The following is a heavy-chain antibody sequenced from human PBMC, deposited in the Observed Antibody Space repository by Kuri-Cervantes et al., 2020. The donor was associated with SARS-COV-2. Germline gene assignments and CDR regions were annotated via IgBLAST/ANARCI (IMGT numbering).Heavy chain of an antibody. CDR1: GFTFSCHW. CDR3: VRDGDHWSFDY. J-gene: IGHJ4*02. CDR2: INPDGSYT. V-gene: IGHV3-74*01. D-gene: IGHD1-1*01. Sequence: LSLTCAASGFTFSCHWIHWVRQAPGKGLVWVSRINPDGSYTNNADSVKGRFTPSRDNAKNMLFLQMNSLRAEDTAVYYCVRDGDHWSFDYWGQGTLVTVSS.